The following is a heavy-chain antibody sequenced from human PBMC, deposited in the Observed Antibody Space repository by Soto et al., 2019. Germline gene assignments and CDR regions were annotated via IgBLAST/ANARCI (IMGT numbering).Heavy chain of an antibody. CDR1: GLTFSHHS. J-gene: IGHJ5*02. D-gene: IGHD3-10*01. CDR2: INSDTGYT. CDR3: VRGKEAGVWFDP. V-gene: IGHV1-3*04. Sequence: ASVKVSCKASGLTFSHHSIHWLRQAPGQRLEWMGWINSDTGYTKYSQNFQARLTITWDSSAKTAYMELSSLQSEDTAVYYCVRGKEAGVWFDPWGQGTLVTVSS.